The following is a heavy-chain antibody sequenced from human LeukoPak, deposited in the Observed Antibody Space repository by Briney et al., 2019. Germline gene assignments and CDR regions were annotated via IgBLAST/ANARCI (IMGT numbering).Heavy chain of an antibody. CDR1: GGSISSGDYY. V-gene: IGHV4-30-4*01. CDR3: ARGPGYCGGGTCYLHFDY. D-gene: IGHD2-15*01. Sequence: SQTLSLTCTVSGGSISSGDYYWSWIRQPPGKGPEWIGYIYYSGTTYNNPSLKSRVTISVDTSNNQFSLKLNSVTAADTAVYFCARGPGYCGGGTCYLHFDYWGQGTLVTVSS. CDR2: IYYSGTT. J-gene: IGHJ4*02.